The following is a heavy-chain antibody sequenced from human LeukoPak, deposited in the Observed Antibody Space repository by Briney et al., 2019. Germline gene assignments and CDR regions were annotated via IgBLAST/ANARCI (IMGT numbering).Heavy chain of an antibody. V-gene: IGHV4-30-2*01. CDR1: GGSISSGGYY. CDR3: ARDDPYYYDSSAPDI. J-gene: IGHJ3*02. D-gene: IGHD3-22*01. Sequence: SETLSLTCTVSGGSISSGGYYWSWIRQPPGKGLEWIGYIYHSGSTYYNPSLKSRVTISVDRSKNQFSLKLSSVTAADTAVYYCARDDPYYYDSSAPDIWGQGTMVTVSS. CDR2: IYHSGST.